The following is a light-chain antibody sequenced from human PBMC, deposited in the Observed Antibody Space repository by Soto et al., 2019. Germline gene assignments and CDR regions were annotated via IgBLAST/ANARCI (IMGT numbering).Light chain of an antibody. V-gene: IGKV3-15*01. CDR3: KQDNNWRAWT. Sequence: EIVMTQSPATLSVSPGERATLSCRASQSVSSHLAWYQQTHGQAPRLLIYGASTRATGIPARFSVSGYGTDFTITISSLQSADFACYYCKQDNNWRAWTVGQGPKVEIK. CDR1: QSVSSH. CDR2: GAS. J-gene: IGKJ1*01.